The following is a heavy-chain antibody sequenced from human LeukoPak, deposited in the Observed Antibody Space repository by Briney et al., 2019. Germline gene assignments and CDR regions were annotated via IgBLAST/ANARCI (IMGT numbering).Heavy chain of an antibody. CDR3: ARDRRGGGILTGPPDY. J-gene: IGHJ4*02. Sequence: ASVKVSCKASGYTFTSYGISWVRQAPGQGLEWMGWISAYNGNTNYAQKLQGRVTMTTDTSTSTAYMELRSLRSDDTAVYYCARDRRGGGILTGPPDYWGQGTLVTVSS. CDR2: ISAYNGNT. CDR1: GYTFTSYG. V-gene: IGHV1-18*01. D-gene: IGHD3-9*01.